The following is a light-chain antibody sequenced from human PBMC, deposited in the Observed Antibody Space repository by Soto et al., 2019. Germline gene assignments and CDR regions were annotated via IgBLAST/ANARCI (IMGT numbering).Light chain of an antibody. V-gene: IGLV1-44*01. CDR1: SSNIGINT. Sequence: QSVLTQPRSASGTPGQRVTFSCSGSSSNIGINTVNWYRQLPGTAPQLLISDNHRRPSGVPDRFSGSKSGTSASLAISGLQSEDEATYFCAAWDVSLKGFVFGTGTKATV. J-gene: IGLJ1*01. CDR2: DNH. CDR3: AAWDVSLKGFV.